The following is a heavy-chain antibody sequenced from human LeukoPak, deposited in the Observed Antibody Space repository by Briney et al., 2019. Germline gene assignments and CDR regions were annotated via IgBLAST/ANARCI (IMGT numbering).Heavy chain of an antibody. J-gene: IGHJ3*02. CDR3: ARDKDAFDI. CDR1: GFTVSSNY. V-gene: IGHV3-53*01. Sequence: GGSLRLSCAASGFTVSSNYMNWVRQAPGKGLEWVSIIYSGSSTYYADPVRGRFTISRDNSKNTLYLQMNSLRAEDTAVYYCARDKDAFDIWGQGTMVTVSS. CDR2: IYSGSST.